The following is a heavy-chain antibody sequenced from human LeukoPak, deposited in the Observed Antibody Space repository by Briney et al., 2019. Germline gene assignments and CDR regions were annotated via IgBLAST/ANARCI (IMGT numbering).Heavy chain of an antibody. CDR3: ARAPLTITMVRGVISP. Sequence: GGSLRLSCAASGFTFSSYSMNWVRQAPGKGLEWVSSISSSSSYIYYADSVKGRFTISRDNAKNSLYLQTNSLRAEDTAVYYCARAPLTITMVRGVISPWGQGTLVTVSS. D-gene: IGHD3-10*01. J-gene: IGHJ5*02. CDR1: GFTFSSYS. V-gene: IGHV3-21*01. CDR2: ISSSSSYI.